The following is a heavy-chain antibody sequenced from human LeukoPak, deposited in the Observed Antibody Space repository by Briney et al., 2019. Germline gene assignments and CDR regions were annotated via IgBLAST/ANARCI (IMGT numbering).Heavy chain of an antibody. V-gene: IGHV3-23*01. CDR2: ISGSGGST. D-gene: IGHD3-22*01. Sequence: GGSLRLSCAASGFTFSSYAMSWVRQAPGKGLEWVSAISGSGGSTYYADSVKGRFTISRDNSKNTLYLQMNSLRAEDTAVYYCAKDDSTYYYDSSGYYRKYFQHWGQGTLVTVSS. J-gene: IGHJ1*01. CDR1: GFTFSSYA. CDR3: AKDDSTYYYDSSGYYRKYFQH.